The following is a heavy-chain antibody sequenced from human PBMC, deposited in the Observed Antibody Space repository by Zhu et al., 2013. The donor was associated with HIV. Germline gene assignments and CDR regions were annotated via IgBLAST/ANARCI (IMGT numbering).Heavy chain of an antibody. V-gene: IGHV1-2*02. D-gene: IGHD6-19*01. CDR1: GYTFTGYY. Sequence: QVQLVQSGAEVKKPGASVKVSCKASGYTFTGYYMHWVRQAPGQGLEWMGWINPNSGGTNYAQKFQGRVTMTRDTSISTAYMELSRLRSDDTAVYYCARDAGLWLVHYWYFDLWGRGTLVTVSS. CDR2: INPNSGGT. J-gene: IGHJ2*01. CDR3: ARDAGLWLVHYWYFDL.